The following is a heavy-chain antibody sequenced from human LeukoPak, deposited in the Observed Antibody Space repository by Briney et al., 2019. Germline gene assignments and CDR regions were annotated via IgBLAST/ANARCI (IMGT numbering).Heavy chain of an antibody. CDR1: GFTVSSNY. V-gene: IGHV3-66*01. D-gene: IGHD1-7*01. J-gene: IGHJ6*02. CDR2: IYSGGST. CDR3: ARDWRWNYPEPYGMDV. Sequence: GGSLRLSCAASGFTVSSNYMSWVRQAPGKGLEWVSVIYSGGSTYYADSVKGRFTISRDNSKNTLYLQMNSLRAEDTAVYYCARDWRWNYPEPYGMDVWGQGTTVTVSS.